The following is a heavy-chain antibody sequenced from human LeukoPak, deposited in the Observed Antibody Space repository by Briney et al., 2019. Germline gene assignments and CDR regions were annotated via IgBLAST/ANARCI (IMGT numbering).Heavy chain of an antibody. V-gene: IGHV4-59*01. CDR1: DGSISSYY. D-gene: IGHD6-19*01. CDR3: ARVIAVAGTKPYYYYYGMDV. J-gene: IGHJ6*02. Sequence: SETLSLTCTVSDGSISSYYWSWIRQPPGKGLEWIGYIYYSGSTNYNPSLKSRVTISVDTSKNQFSLKLSSVTAADTAVYYCARVIAVAGTKPYYYYYGMDVWGQGTTVTVSS. CDR2: IYYSGST.